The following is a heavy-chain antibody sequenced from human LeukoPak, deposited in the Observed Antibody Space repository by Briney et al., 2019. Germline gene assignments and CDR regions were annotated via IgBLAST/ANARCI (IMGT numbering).Heavy chain of an antibody. CDR1: GGSISSYY. V-gene: IGHV4-4*07. J-gene: IGHJ4*02. Sequence: SETLSLTCTVSGGSISSYYWSWIRQPAGKGLEWIGRIYTSGSTNYNPSLKSRVTMSVGTSKNQFSLKLSSVTAADTAVYYCARDTPMVRGPYYFDYWGQGTLVTVSS. CDR3: ARDTPMVRGPYYFDY. D-gene: IGHD3-10*01. CDR2: IYTSGST.